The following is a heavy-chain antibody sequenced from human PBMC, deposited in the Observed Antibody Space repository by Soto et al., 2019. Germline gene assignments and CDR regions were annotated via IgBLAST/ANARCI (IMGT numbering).Heavy chain of an antibody. CDR2: INRDGSSI. Sequence: LRLSCAASGFTFDDYGMSWVRQAPGKGLVWVSRINRDGSSITYADSVKGRFTVSRDNAKNTLFLQVNSLRAEDTAVYYCARDYYSSGDYWGLGTLVTVSS. CDR1: GFTFDDYG. CDR3: ARDYYSSGDY. D-gene: IGHD6-19*01. J-gene: IGHJ4*02. V-gene: IGHV3-74*01.